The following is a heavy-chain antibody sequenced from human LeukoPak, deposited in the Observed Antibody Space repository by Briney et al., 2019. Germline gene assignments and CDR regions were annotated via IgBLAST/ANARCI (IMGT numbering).Heavy chain of an antibody. J-gene: IGHJ6*02. V-gene: IGHV4-4*02. CDR1: GGSISSSNW. Sequence: SGTLSLTCAVSGGSISSSNWWSWVRQPPGKGLEWIGEIYHSGSTNYNPSLKSRVTISVDKSKNLFSLKLSSVTAADTAVYYCARDGGYCSGGSCYNDVWGQGTTVTVSS. CDR3: ARDGGYCSGGSCYNDV. CDR2: IYHSGST. D-gene: IGHD2-15*01.